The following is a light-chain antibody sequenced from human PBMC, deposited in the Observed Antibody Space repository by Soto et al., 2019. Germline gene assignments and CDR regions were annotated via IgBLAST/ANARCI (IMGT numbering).Light chain of an antibody. Sequence: QSALTQPASVSGSPGQSITISCTGTSSDVGDGDFVSWYQQRPGKAPKLMIYKVSNRPSGVSNRFSGSKSGNTASLTISGLQAEDEADYYCGSYTRSYTWVFGGGTKLTVL. CDR1: SSDVGDGDF. J-gene: IGLJ3*02. CDR2: KVS. V-gene: IGLV2-14*01. CDR3: GSYTRSYTWV.